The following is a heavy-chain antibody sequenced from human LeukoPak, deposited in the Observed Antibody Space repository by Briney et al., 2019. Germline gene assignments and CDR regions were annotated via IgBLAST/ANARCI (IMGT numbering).Heavy chain of an antibody. D-gene: IGHD3-22*01. J-gene: IGHJ3*02. CDR3: ARAVYYDSSGYYADVDAFDI. CDR2: IYYSGST. V-gene: IGHV4-31*03. Sequence: SQTLSLTCTVSGGSISSGGYYWSWIRQHPGKGLEWIGYIYYSGSTYYNLSLKSRVTISVDTSKNQFSLKLSSVTAADTAVYYCARAVYYDSSGYYADVDAFDIWGQGTMVTVSS. CDR1: GGSISSGGYY.